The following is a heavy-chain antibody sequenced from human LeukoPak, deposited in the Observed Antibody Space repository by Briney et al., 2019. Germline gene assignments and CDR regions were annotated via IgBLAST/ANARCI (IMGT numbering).Heavy chain of an antibody. CDR3: ASSVTIAEYFQH. CDR1: GGSISSSSYY. V-gene: IGHV4-39*07. D-gene: IGHD4-23*01. CDR2: IYYSGST. J-gene: IGHJ1*01. Sequence: SETLSLTCTVSGGSISSSSYYWGWIRQPPGKGLEWIGSIYYSGSTYYNPSLKSRVTISVDTSKNQFSLKLSSVTAADTAVYYCASSVTIAEYFQHWGQGTLVTVSS.